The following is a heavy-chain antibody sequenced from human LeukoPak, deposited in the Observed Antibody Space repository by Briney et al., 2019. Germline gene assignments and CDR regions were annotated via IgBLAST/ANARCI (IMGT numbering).Heavy chain of an antibody. Sequence: EASVKVSCKASGGTFSSYAISWVRQAPGQGLEWMGGIIPIFGTTNYAQKFQGRVTITADESTSTAYMELSSLRSEDTAVYYCARGQGYSSSWFNWFDPWGQGTLVAVSS. J-gene: IGHJ5*02. CDR3: ARGQGYSSSWFNWFDP. V-gene: IGHV1-69*01. CDR1: GGTFSSYA. D-gene: IGHD6-13*01. CDR2: IIPIFGTT.